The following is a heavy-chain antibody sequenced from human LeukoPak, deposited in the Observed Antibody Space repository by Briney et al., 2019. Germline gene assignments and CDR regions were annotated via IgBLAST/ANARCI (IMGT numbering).Heavy chain of an antibody. J-gene: IGHJ4*02. CDR2: IIPIFGTA. CDR1: GGTFSSYA. V-gene: IGHV1-69*13. Sequence: SVKVSCKASGGTFSSYAISWVRQAPGQGLEWMGGIIPIFGTANYAQKFQGRVTITADESTSTAYMELSSLRSEDTAVYYCARTAGYSSGWYYFDYWGQGALVTVPS. CDR3: ARTAGYSSGWYYFDY. D-gene: IGHD6-19*01.